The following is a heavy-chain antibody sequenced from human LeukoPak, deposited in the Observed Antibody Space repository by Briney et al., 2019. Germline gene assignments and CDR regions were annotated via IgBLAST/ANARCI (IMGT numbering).Heavy chain of an antibody. CDR1: GFTFSSYA. CDR3: AKVHTSSWSH. D-gene: IGHD2-2*01. J-gene: IGHJ4*02. Sequence: GGSLRLSCAASGFTFSSYAMSWVRQAPGKGLEWVSGISGSDGSTNYADSVEGRFTISRDNSKNTLYLQMTSLRAEDTAVYFCAKVHTSSWSHWGQGTLVTVSS. CDR2: ISGSDGST. V-gene: IGHV3-23*01.